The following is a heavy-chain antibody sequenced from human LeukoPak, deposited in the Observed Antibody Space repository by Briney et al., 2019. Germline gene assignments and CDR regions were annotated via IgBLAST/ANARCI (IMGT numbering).Heavy chain of an antibody. J-gene: IGHJ5*02. CDR1: GDSISGSNYH. V-gene: IGHV4-39*07. Sequence: KPSETLSLTCTVSGDSISGSNYHWGRIRQPPGKGLEWLGTVHHTGRAFYNPSLRGRTTVSVDTSKNQFSLKLTSVTAADTAVYYCAREPGAWGQGTLVTVSS. CDR2: VHHTGRA. CDR3: AREPGA.